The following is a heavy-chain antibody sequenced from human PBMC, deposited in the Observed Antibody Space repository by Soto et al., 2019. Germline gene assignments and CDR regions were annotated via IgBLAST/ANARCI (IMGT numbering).Heavy chain of an antibody. CDR3: AKGLYSSSRYTDY. CDR2: ISGSGGST. V-gene: IGHV3-23*01. Sequence: GALRLSCAASGFTFSSYAMSWVRQAPGKGLEWVSAISGSGGSTYYADSVKGRFTISRDNSKNTLYLQMNSLRAEDTAVYYCAKGLYSSSRYTDYWGQGTLVTVSS. J-gene: IGHJ4*02. D-gene: IGHD6-6*01. CDR1: GFTFSSYA.